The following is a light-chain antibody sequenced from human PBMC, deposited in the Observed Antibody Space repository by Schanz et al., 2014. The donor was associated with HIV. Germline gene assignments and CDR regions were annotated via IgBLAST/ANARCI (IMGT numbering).Light chain of an antibody. CDR3: QSFDSSLNGVV. J-gene: IGLJ3*02. CDR2: GNS. Sequence: QSVLTQPPSVSGAPGQRVTISCTGSSSNIGAGYDVHWYQQLPGTAPKLLIYGNSNRPSGVPDRFSGSKSGTSDSLAITGLQAEDEADYFCQSFDSSLNGVVFGGGTKLTVL. V-gene: IGLV1-40*01. CDR1: SSNIGAGYD.